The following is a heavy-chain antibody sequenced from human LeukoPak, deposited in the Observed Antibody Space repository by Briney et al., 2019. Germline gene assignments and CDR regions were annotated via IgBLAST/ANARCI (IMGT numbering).Heavy chain of an antibody. CDR3: AREAKMRVGAPLY. D-gene: IGHD1-26*01. V-gene: IGHV3-48*03. CDR2: ISSSGSTI. Sequence: GGPLRLSCAASGFTFSSYEVNWVRQAPGKGLEWVSYISSSGSTIYYADSVKGRFTISGDNAKNSLYLQMNSLRAEDTAVYYCAREAKMRVGAPLYWGQGTLVTVSS. CDR1: GFTFSSYE. J-gene: IGHJ4*02.